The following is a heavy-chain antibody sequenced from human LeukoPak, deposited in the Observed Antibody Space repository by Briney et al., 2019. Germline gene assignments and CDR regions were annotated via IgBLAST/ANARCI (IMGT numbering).Heavy chain of an antibody. CDR2: ISTYNGDT. CDR3: ARRSGNWYYFDY. D-gene: IGHD1-1*01. J-gene: IGHJ4*02. V-gene: IGHV1-18*01. Sequence: ASVKVSCKASGYTFTSYGIIWVRQAPGQGLEWMGWISTYNGDTNYAQSLQGRVTMTTDTSTSTVYMELRSLISDDTAVYYCARRSGNWYYFDYWGQGTLVTVSS. CDR1: GYTFTSYG.